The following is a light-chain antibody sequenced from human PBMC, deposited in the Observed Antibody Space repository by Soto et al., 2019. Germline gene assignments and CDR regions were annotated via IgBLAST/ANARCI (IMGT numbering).Light chain of an antibody. Sequence: DVQMTHSLSTLSASRRERVTITCRASQSISSWLAWYQQKPGKAPKLLIYDASSLESGVPSRFSGSGSGTEFTLTISSLQADDFARYYCQEYNSYFQTFGEGSNVDI. J-gene: IGKJ1*01. V-gene: IGKV1-5*01. CDR1: QSISSW. CDR3: QEYNSYFQT. CDR2: DAS.